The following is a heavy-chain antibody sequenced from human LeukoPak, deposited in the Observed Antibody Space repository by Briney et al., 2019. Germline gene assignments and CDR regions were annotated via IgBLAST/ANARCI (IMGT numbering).Heavy chain of an antibody. CDR2: ISYDGSNK. Sequence: GGSLRLSCAASGFTFSRYWMTWVRQAPGKGLEWVAVISYDGSNKYYADSVKGRFTISRDNSKNTLYLQMNSLRAEDTAVYYCARADDSSGYSPFDYWGQGTLVTVSS. D-gene: IGHD3-22*01. V-gene: IGHV3-30-3*01. J-gene: IGHJ4*02. CDR1: GFTFSRYW. CDR3: ARADDSSGYSPFDY.